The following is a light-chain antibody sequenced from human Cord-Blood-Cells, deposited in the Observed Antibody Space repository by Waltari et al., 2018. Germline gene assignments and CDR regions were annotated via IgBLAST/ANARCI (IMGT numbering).Light chain of an antibody. V-gene: IGKV1-39*01. CDR3: QQSYSTHIT. Sequence: DIQMTQSPSSLSASVGDRVTITCRASQSIISYLNWYQQKPGKAPKLLIYAASSLQSGVPSRFSGSGSGTDFTLTISSLQPEDFATYYCQQSYSTHITFGPGTKVDIK. CDR2: AAS. CDR1: QSIISY. J-gene: IGKJ3*01.